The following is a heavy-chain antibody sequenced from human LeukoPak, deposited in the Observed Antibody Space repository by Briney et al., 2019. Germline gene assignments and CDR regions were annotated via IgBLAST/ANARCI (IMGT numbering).Heavy chain of an antibody. CDR1: GFTFDDYA. CDR2: ISWNSGSI. J-gene: IGHJ4*02. Sequence: GRSLRLSCEASGFTFDDYAMHWVRQAPGKGLEWVSGISWNSGSIGYADSVKGRFTISRDNAKNSLYLQMNSLRAEDTAVYYCARDRPRLRIVVVPAANDYWGQGTLVTVSS. D-gene: IGHD2-2*01. CDR3: ARDRPRLRIVVVPAANDY. V-gene: IGHV3-9*01.